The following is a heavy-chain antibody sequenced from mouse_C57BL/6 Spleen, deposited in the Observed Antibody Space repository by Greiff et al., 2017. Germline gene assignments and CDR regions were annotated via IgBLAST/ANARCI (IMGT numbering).Heavy chain of an antibody. V-gene: IGHV1-74*01. CDR3: AIRYYGSSDYAMDD. Sequence: QVQLQQPGAELVKPGASVKVSCKASGYTFTSYWMHWVKQRPGQGLEWIGRIHPSDSDTNYNQKFKGKATLTVDKSSSTAYMQLSILTSEDSAVYYCAIRYYGSSDYAMDDWGQGTSVTVSS. CDR2: IHPSDSDT. J-gene: IGHJ4*01. CDR1: GYTFTSYW. D-gene: IGHD1-1*01.